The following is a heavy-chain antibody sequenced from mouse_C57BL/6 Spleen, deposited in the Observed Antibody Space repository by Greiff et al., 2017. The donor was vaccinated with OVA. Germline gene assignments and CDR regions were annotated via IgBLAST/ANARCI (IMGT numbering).Heavy chain of an antibody. D-gene: IGHD1-1*01. V-gene: IGHV14-4*01. CDR3: TTRHYDGSSEDYFDY. J-gene: IGHJ2*01. CDR2: IDPENGDT. CDR1: GFNIKDDY. Sequence: VQLQQSGAELVRPGASVKLSCTASGFNIKDDYMHWVKQRPEQGLEWIGWIDPENGDTEYASKFQGKATITADTSSNTAYLQLSSLTSEDTAVYYCTTRHYDGSSEDYFDYWGQGTTLTVSS.